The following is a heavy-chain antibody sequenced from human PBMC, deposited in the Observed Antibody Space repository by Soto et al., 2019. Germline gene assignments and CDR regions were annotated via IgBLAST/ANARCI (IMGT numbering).Heavy chain of an antibody. CDR2: IIPIFCTA. V-gene: IGHV1-69*13. D-gene: IGHD6-19*01. Sequence: SVEVSCKASGGTFSSYAISWVRQAPGQGLEWMGGIIPIFCTANYAQKFQGRVTITADESTSTAYMELSSLRSEDTAVYYCARGGRVIAVAGTSVRAFDIWGQGTMVTVSS. CDR1: GGTFSSYA. J-gene: IGHJ3*02. CDR3: ARGGRVIAVAGTSVRAFDI.